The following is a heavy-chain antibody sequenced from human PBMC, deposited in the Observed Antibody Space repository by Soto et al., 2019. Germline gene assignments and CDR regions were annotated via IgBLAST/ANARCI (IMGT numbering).Heavy chain of an antibody. CDR3: ARGGGSQGLVKYYYYYVMDV. V-gene: IGHV3-33*01. Sequence: QVQLVESGGGVVQPGRSLRLSCAASGFTFSSYGMHCVRQAPGKGLEWVAVIWSDGSNKYYADSVKGRFTISRDNSKNTLYLQMNRLRAEDTAVYYCARGGGSQGLVKYYYYYVMDVWGQGTTVTVSS. CDR1: GFTFSSYG. CDR2: IWSDGSNK. J-gene: IGHJ6*02. D-gene: IGHD6-19*01.